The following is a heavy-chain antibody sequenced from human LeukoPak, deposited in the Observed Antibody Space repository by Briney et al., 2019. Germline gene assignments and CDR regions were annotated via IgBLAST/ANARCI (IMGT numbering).Heavy chain of an antibody. CDR2: IWYDGNKK. CDR3: ARDRGILVTGNLDS. CDR1: GFTFSSYG. Sequence: GGSLRLSCAAPGFTFSSYGMHWVRQAPGKGLEWVAVIWYDGNKKYYADSVKGRFTISRDNFKNTLDLQVNGLRAEDTALYYCARDRGILVTGNLDSWGQGTLDTVSS. D-gene: IGHD6-19*01. J-gene: IGHJ4*02. V-gene: IGHV3-33*01.